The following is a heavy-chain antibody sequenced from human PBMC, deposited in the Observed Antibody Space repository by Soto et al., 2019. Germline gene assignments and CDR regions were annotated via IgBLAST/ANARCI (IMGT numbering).Heavy chain of an antibody. V-gene: IGHV3-30*18. CDR3: AKDYVVVAATPEVADAFDI. D-gene: IGHD2-15*01. CDR2: ISYDGSNK. Sequence: QVQLVESGGGVVQPGRSLRLSCAASGFTFSSYGMHWVRQAPGKGLEWVAVISYDGSNKYYADSVKGRFTISRDNSKNTLYLQMNSLRAEDTAVYYCAKDYVVVAATPEVADAFDIWGQGTMVTVSS. CDR1: GFTFSSYG. J-gene: IGHJ3*02.